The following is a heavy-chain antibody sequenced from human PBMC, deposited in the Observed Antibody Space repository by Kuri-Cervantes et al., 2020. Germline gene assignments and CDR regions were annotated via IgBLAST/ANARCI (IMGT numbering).Heavy chain of an antibody. V-gene: IGHV3-11*01. CDR2: ISNADNTM. CDR3: ARDGPGRSYYCYYMDV. CDR1: GFTFRDYY. Sequence: GESLKISCAASGFTFRDYYMGWIRQAPGEGLQWVSYISNADNTMYYADSVKGRFTISRDNAKHSLYLQMNNLRAEDTAVHYCARDGPGRSYYCYYMDVWGKGTTVTVSS. J-gene: IGHJ6*03.